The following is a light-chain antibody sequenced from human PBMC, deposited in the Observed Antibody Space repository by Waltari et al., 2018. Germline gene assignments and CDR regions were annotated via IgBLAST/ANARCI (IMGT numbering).Light chain of an antibody. V-gene: IGKV1-17*01. CDR1: QDIASY. J-gene: IGKJ4*01. CDR3: LQFDTKPFT. CDR2: ATS. Sequence: DTQMTQSPSSLSGSVGDRVTITCRASQDIASYLSWYQQKPGKPLKRLIYATSTLESGVPIRVSGSGSGTEFTLIINSLQPEDFATYYCLQFDTKPFTFGGGTKVEFK.